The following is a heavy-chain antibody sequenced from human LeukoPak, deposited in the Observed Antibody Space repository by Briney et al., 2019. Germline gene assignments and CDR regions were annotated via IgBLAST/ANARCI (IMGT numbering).Heavy chain of an antibody. CDR1: GFTFTSYW. V-gene: IGHV3-7*05. Sequence: GGSLRVSCAASGFTFTSYWMSWVRPAPGKGLEWVANIKQDGSVKYYVDSVKGRFTISRDNAKNSLYLQINSLRAEDTAVYYCARIGYSSSSFDYWGQGTLVTVSS. J-gene: IGHJ4*02. D-gene: IGHD6-13*01. CDR3: ARIGYSSSSFDY. CDR2: IKQDGSVK.